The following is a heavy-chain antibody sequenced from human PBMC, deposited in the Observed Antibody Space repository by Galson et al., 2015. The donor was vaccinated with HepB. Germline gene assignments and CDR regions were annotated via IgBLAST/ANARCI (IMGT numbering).Heavy chain of an antibody. V-gene: IGHV4-59*01. D-gene: IGHD5-24*01. Sequence: LSLTCTVSGDSISSYCWSWIRQPPGKGLEWIGYICYSGSTNYNPSLKSRVTISVDTSKNQFSLKLSSVTAADTAVYYCARRDNSADWYFDLWGRGTLVTVSS. J-gene: IGHJ2*01. CDR1: GDSISSYC. CDR3: ARRDNSADWYFDL. CDR2: ICYSGST.